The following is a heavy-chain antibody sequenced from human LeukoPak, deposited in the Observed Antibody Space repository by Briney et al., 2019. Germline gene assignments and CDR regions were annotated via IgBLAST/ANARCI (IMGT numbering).Heavy chain of an antibody. V-gene: IGHV3-30*03. CDR2: ISYDGSNK. D-gene: IGHD4-17*01. CDR3: VYGDYAD. J-gene: IGHJ4*02. CDR1: GFTFSSYG. Sequence: GGSLRLSCAASGFTFSSYGMHWVRQAPGKGLEWVAVISYDGSNKYYADSVKGRFTISRDNSKNTLYLQMNSLRAEDTAVYYCVYGDYADWGQGTLVTVSS.